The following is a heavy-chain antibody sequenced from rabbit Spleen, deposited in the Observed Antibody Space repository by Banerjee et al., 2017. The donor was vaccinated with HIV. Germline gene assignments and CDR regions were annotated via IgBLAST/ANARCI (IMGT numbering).Heavy chain of an antibody. V-gene: IGHV1S45*01. J-gene: IGHJ4*01. CDR1: GFSFSNKAV. Sequence: QQHLEESGGGLVKPQGSLKLSCTASGFSFSNKAVMCWVRQTAGKGLEWIACINAVTGKAVYASWAKGRFTFSKTSSTTVTLQMTNLTAADTATYFCARDLDSVIGWNFGWWGPGTLVTVS. CDR2: INAVTGKA. D-gene: IGHD1-1*01. CDR3: ARDLDSVIGWNFGW.